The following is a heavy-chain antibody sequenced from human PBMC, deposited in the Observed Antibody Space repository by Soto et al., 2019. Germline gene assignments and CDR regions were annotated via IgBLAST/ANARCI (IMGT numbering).Heavy chain of an antibody. J-gene: IGHJ4*02. CDR2: ISGSGGST. V-gene: IGHV3-23*01. CDR1: GFSFSSYG. D-gene: IGHD3-10*01. Sequence: HPGGSLRLSCAASGFSFSSYGMSWVRQAPGRGLEWVSAISGSGGSTYYADSVKGRFTISGDNSKNKLYLQMNTLRAEDTVVYYCAKARGLDGSGSYYNVVYWGQGTPVTVSS. CDR3: AKARGLDGSGSYYNVVY.